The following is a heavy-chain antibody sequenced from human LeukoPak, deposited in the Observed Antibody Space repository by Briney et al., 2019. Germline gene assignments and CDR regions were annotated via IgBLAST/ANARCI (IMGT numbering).Heavy chain of an antibody. J-gene: IGHJ3*02. CDR1: GYTFTSYG. Sequence: ASVKVSCKASGYTFTSYGISWARQAPGQGLEWMGWISAYNGNTNYAQKLQGRVTMTTDTSTSTAYMELRSLRSDDTAVYYCARDRFLEWLVGAFDIWGQGTMVTVSS. CDR3: ARDRFLEWLVGAFDI. CDR2: ISAYNGNT. V-gene: IGHV1-18*01. D-gene: IGHD3-3*01.